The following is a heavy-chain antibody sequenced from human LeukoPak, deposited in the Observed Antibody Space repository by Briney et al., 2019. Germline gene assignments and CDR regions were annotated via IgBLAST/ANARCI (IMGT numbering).Heavy chain of an antibody. CDR1: GFTFSSYE. J-gene: IGHJ1*01. CDR3: AGNYRGYFQH. V-gene: IGHV3-48*03. Sequence: PGGSLRLSCAASGFTFSSYEMNWVRQAPGRGLEWVSYISSSGSTIYYADSVKGRFTISRDNAKNSLYLQMNSLRAGDTAVYYCAGNYRGYFQHWGQGTLVTVSS. CDR2: ISSSGSTI. D-gene: IGHD5-24*01.